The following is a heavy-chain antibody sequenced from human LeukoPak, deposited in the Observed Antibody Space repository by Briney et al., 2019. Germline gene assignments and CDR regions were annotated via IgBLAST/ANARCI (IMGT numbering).Heavy chain of an antibody. Sequence: ASVKVSCKASGYTFTSYGISWVRQAPGQGLEWMGGIIPIFGTANYAQKFQGRVTITTDESTSTAYMELSSLRSEDTAVYYCARDYRENNWFDPWGQGTLVTVSS. CDR3: ARDYRENNWFDP. D-gene: IGHD4-11*01. J-gene: IGHJ5*02. V-gene: IGHV1-69*05. CDR1: GYTFTSYG. CDR2: IIPIFGTA.